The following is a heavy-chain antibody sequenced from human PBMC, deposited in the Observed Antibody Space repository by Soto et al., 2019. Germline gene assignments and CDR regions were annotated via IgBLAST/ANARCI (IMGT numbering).Heavy chain of an antibody. D-gene: IGHD3-22*01. CDR2: IIPIFGTA. CDR1: GGTFSSYA. V-gene: IGHV1-69*13. Sequence: ASVKVSCKASGGTFSSYAISWVRQAPGQGLEWMGGIIPIFGTANYAQKFQGRVTITADESTSTAYMELSSLRSEDTAVYYCARVAYNLYYYDSSGYPNNWFDPWGQGTLVTVSS. J-gene: IGHJ5*02. CDR3: ARVAYNLYYYDSSGYPNNWFDP.